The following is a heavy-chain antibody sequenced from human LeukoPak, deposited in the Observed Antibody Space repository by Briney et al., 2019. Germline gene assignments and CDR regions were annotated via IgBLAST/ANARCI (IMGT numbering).Heavy chain of an antibody. Sequence: GGSLRLSCAASGFTFSSYAMHWVRQAPGKGLEWAALISYDGSNKYNADSVKGRFTISRDNSKNTLYLQMNRLRAEDTAVYYCAKVGSYHDFDYWGQGTLVTVSS. CDR2: ISYDGSNK. J-gene: IGHJ4*02. D-gene: IGHD1-26*01. CDR1: GFTFSSYA. V-gene: IGHV3-30*18. CDR3: AKVGSYHDFDY.